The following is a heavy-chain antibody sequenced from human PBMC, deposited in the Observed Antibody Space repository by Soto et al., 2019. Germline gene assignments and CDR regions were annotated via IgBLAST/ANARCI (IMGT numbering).Heavy chain of an antibody. CDR1: GFTFSSYS. CDR3: ARDRLEGRFSSSDGEFDY. CDR2: ISSSSSYI. V-gene: IGHV3-21*01. D-gene: IGHD6-6*01. Sequence: GGSLRLSCAASGFTFSSYSMNWVRQAPGKGLEWVSSISSSSSYIYYADSVKGRFTISRDNAKNSLYLQMNSLRAEDTAVYYWARDRLEGRFSSSDGEFDYWGQGTLVIVSS. J-gene: IGHJ4*02.